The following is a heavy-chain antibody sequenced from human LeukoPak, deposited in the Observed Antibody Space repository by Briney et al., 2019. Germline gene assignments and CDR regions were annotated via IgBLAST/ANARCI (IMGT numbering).Heavy chain of an antibody. CDR2: ISSSSSYI. CDR3: GRDRSSVVAGIGY. Sequence: GGSLRLSCAASGFTFSTYSMNWVRQAPGKGLEWVSYISSSSSYIYYADSVKGRFTISRDNAKNSLYLQMNSLSAEDTAVYYCGRDRSSVVAGIGYWGQGTLVTVSS. CDR1: GFTFSTYS. J-gene: IGHJ4*02. V-gene: IGHV3-21*01. D-gene: IGHD6-19*01.